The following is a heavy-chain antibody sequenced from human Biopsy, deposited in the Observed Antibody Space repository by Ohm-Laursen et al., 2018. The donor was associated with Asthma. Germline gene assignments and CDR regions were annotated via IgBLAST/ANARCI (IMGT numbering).Heavy chain of an antibody. CDR3: VRGSSSWHHGPFHYYYGLDV. V-gene: IGHV4-39*01. CDR2: IYYSGTT. D-gene: IGHD6-13*01. Sequence: GTLSLTCSLSSGSGGYMRSGNYFWGWIRQTPGKGLEWIGSIYYSGTTYYTPSLESRVTVSAATSKNQFTLKLSSVTAADTAVYYCVRGSSSWHHGPFHYYYGLDVWGQGTTATVSS. J-gene: IGHJ6*02. CDR1: SGSGGYMRSGNYF.